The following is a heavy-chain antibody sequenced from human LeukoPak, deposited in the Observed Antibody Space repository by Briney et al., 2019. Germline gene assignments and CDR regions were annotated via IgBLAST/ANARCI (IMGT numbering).Heavy chain of an antibody. D-gene: IGHD2-2*01. CDR2: INPNSGGT. CDR3: ARPTDCSSTSCNWFDP. V-gene: IGHV1-2*02. Sequence: ASVKVSCKASGYTFTGYYMHWVRQAPGQGLEWMGGINPNSGGTNYAQKFQGRVTMTRDTSISTAYMELSRLRSDDTAVYYCARPTDCSSTSCNWFDPWGQGTLVTVSS. CDR1: GYTFTGYY. J-gene: IGHJ5*02.